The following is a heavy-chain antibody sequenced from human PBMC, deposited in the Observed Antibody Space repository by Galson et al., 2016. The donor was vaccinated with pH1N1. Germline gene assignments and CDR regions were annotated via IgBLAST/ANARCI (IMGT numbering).Heavy chain of an antibody. J-gene: IGHJ5*02. CDR1: EYTFTGYY. CDR2: IIPNSGGT. Sequence: SVKVSCKASEYTFTGYYLHWVRQAPGQGLEWMGWIIPNSGGTNYAQKFQGRVTMTRDTSISTAYMELSRLRSDDTAVYYCARGIWFGELGGWFDPWGQGTLVTVSS. D-gene: IGHD3-10*01. CDR3: ARGIWFGELGGWFDP. V-gene: IGHV1-2*02.